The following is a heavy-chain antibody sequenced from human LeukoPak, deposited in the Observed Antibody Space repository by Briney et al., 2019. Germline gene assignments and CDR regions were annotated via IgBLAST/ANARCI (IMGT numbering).Heavy chain of an antibody. V-gene: IGHV1-46*01. J-gene: IGHJ4*02. D-gene: IGHD2-15*01. Sequence: ASVKVSCKASGDSFTKYYMHWVRQAPGQGLEWMGIINPRDGSTTYTQKFQGRVTMTTDTSTSTVNMELSSLRSEDTAVYYCAPSVRSGGSYYFDYWGQGTLVTVSS. CDR2: INPRDGST. CDR3: APSVRSGGSYYFDY. CDR1: GDSFTKYY.